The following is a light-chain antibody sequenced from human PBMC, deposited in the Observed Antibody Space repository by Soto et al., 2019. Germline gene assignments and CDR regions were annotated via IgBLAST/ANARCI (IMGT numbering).Light chain of an antibody. V-gene: IGKV1-33*01. Sequence: DIQMTQSPSSLSTSVGEIVTITCQASQDISNSVNWYQQKPGKAPNLLIYEASKLQTGVPSRFSGGGSGTHFTFTISNLQREDIATYYCQHYDNLPRYTFGLGTKLEIK. CDR3: QHYDNLPRYT. J-gene: IGKJ2*01. CDR2: EAS. CDR1: QDISNS.